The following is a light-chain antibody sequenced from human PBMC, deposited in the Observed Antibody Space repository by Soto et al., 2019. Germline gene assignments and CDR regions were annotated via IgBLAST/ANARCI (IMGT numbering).Light chain of an antibody. CDR1: QSVSSY. J-gene: IGKJ5*01. CDR3: QQRSNWPPIT. Sequence: EIVLTQSPATLSLSPWERATLSCRASQSVSSYLAWYQQKPGQAPRLLIYDSSNRATGIPARFSGSGSGTEFTLTISSLQSEDFAVYYCQQRSNWPPITFGQGTRLEIK. V-gene: IGKV3-11*01. CDR2: DSS.